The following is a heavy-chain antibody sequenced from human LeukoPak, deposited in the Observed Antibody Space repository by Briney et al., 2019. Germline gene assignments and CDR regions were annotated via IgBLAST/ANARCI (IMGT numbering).Heavy chain of an antibody. Sequence: SETLSLTCSVSGGSISSSSNYWGWIRQPPGKGLEWIRSIYYSGSTYYNPSLKSRVTISVDTSKNQFSLKLNSVTAADTAVYYCARHRPRIAVTGSYFDYWGQGSLVTVSS. V-gene: IGHV4-39*01. D-gene: IGHD6-19*01. CDR2: IYYSGST. J-gene: IGHJ4*02. CDR3: ARHRPRIAVTGSYFDY. CDR1: GGSISSSSNY.